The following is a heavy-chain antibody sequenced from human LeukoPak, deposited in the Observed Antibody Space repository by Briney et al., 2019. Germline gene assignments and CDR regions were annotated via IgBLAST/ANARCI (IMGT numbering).Heavy chain of an antibody. V-gene: IGHV1-46*01. D-gene: IGHD5-12*01. J-gene: IGHJ4*02. Sequence: ASVKVSCKASGYTFTSYYMHRVRQAPGQGLEWMGIINPSGGSTSYAQKFQGRVTMTRDTSTSTVYMELSSLRSEDTAVYYCATLQSESYSGYDTHDYWGQGTLVTVSS. CDR1: GYTFTSYY. CDR2: INPSGGST. CDR3: ATLQSESYSGYDTHDY.